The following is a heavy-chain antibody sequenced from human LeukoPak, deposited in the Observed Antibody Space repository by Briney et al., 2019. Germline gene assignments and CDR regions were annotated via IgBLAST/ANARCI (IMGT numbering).Heavy chain of an antibody. Sequence: SETLSLTCTVSGYSISSGYYWGWIRQPPGKGLEWIESIYHSGSTYYNPSLKSRVTISVDTSKNQFSLKLSSVTAADTAVYYCARDNRYDDYYYMDVWGKGTTVTVSS. CDR3: ARDNRYDDYYYMDV. D-gene: IGHD1-14*01. J-gene: IGHJ6*03. V-gene: IGHV4-38-2*02. CDR1: GYSISSGYY. CDR2: IYHSGST.